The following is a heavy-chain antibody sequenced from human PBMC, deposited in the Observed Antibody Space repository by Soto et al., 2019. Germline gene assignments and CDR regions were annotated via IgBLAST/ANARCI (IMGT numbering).Heavy chain of an antibody. V-gene: IGHV1-69*13. J-gene: IGHJ6*02. CDR2: IIPIFGTA. Sequence: SVKVSCKASGGTFSSYAISWVRQAPGQGLEWMGGIIPIFGTANYAQKFQGRVTITADESTSTAYMELSSLRSEDTAVYYCARAFPIADRTFYYGMDGRAQRTTDTGSS. CDR1: GGTFSSYA. D-gene: IGHD6-6*01. CDR3: ARAFPIADRTFYYGMDG.